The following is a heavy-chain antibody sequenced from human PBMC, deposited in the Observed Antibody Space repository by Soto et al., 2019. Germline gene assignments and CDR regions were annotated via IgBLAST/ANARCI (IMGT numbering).Heavy chain of an antibody. CDR1: GGSISSGDYY. Sequence: PSETLSLTCTVSGGSISSGDYYWSWIRQPPGKGLEWIGYIYYSGSTYYNPSLKSRVTISVDTSKNQFSLKLSSVTAADTAVYYCARTPYAHGISSFDYWGQGTLVTVSS. CDR3: ARTPYAHGISSFDY. CDR2: IYYSGST. D-gene: IGHD2-2*01. V-gene: IGHV4-30-4*01. J-gene: IGHJ4*02.